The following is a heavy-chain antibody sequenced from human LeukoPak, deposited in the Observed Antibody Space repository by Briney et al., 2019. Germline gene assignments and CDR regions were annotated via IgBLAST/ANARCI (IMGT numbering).Heavy chain of an antibody. Sequence: PSETLSLTCTVSGGSISSYYWSWIRQPPGKGLEWIGCIYYSGSTNYNPSFKSRVTISVDTSKNQFSLKLSSVTAADTAVYYCARGKGATLFDYWGQGTLVTVSS. D-gene: IGHD1-26*01. CDR3: ARGKGATLFDY. CDR2: IYYSGST. V-gene: IGHV4-59*01. J-gene: IGHJ4*02. CDR1: GGSISSYY.